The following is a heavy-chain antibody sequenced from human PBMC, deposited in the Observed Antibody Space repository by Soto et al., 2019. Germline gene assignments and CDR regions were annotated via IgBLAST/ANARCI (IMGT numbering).Heavy chain of an antibody. V-gene: IGHV3-30*19. J-gene: IGHJ1*01. Sequence: QVQLVESGGGVVQPGTSLRVSCVGSGFTFRSYVIHWVRQAPGKGLEWVALTSYDGSDKYYGDSVRGRFTISRDNSRNIVNLQMGTLRLEDTALYYFARWGTTGGLDVWGQGTLVSVSS. CDR1: GFTFRSYV. D-gene: IGHD3-16*01. CDR2: TSYDGSDK. CDR3: ARWGTTGGLDV.